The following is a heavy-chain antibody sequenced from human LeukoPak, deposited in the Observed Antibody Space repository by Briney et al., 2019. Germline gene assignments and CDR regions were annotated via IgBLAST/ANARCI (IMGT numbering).Heavy chain of an antibody. J-gene: IGHJ3*02. V-gene: IGHV4-30-4*01. D-gene: IGHD6-19*01. CDR1: GGSISSGDYY. CDR3: ASSYSSGWSGAFDI. CDR2: IYYSGST. Sequence: SETLSLTCTVSGGSISSGDYYWSWIRQPPGKGLEWIGYIYYSGSTYYNPSLKSRVTISVDTSKNQFSLKLSSVTAADTAVYYCASSYSSGWSGAFDIWGQGTMVTVSS.